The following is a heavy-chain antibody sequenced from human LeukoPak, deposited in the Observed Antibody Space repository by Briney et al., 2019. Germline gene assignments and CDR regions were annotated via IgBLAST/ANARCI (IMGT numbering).Heavy chain of an antibody. CDR3: VRDQDDAFDI. J-gene: IGHJ3*02. CDR1: GGTFSSYT. CDR2: IIPILGIA. Sequence: SVKVSRKASGGTFSSYTISWVRQAPGQGLEWMGRIIPILGIANYAQKFQGRVTITADKSTSTAYMELSSLRSEDTAVCYCVRDQDDAFDIWGQGTMVTVSS. V-gene: IGHV1-69*04.